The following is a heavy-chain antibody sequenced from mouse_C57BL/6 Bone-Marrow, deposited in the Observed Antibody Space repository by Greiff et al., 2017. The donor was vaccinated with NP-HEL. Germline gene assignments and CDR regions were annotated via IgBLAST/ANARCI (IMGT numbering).Heavy chain of an antibody. CDR1: GYTFTDYY. Sequence: EVKLMESGPVLVKPGASVKMSCKASGYTFTDYYMNWVKQSHGKSLEWIGVINPYNGGTSYNQKFKGKATLTVDKSSSTAYMEFNSLTSEDSAVYYCARNLYDGYFYWYFDVWGTGTTVTVSS. CDR2: INPYNGGT. CDR3: ARNLYDGYFYWYFDV. J-gene: IGHJ1*03. D-gene: IGHD2-3*01. V-gene: IGHV1-19*01.